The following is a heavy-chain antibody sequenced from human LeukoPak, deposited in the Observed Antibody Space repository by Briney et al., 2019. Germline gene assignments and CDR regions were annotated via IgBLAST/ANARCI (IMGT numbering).Heavy chain of an antibody. CDR2: INAGNGNT. Sequence: ASVKVSCKASGYTFTGYYMHWVRQAPGQRLEWMGWINAGNGNTKYSQEFQGRVTITRDTSASTAYMELSSLRSDDTAVYYCARDLKRGYSSGRYSWGTGSSNDYWGQGTLVTVSS. J-gene: IGHJ4*02. CDR3: ARDLKRGYSSGRYSWGTGSSNDY. V-gene: IGHV1-3*01. CDR1: GYTFTGYY. D-gene: IGHD6-19*01.